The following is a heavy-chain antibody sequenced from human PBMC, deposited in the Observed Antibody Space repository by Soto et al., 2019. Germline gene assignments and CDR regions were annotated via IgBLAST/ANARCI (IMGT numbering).Heavy chain of an antibody. Sequence: EVQLLESGGALVQPGGSLRLSCAASGFTFSNYAMAWVRQTPGKGLEWVSFISGSGDYSDSADSVRGRFTISRDNSKNTLFLQISRPRAEDTAVYYCAKDRAHRGRVVTAIDYWGQGTLVTVSS. V-gene: IGHV3-23*01. J-gene: IGHJ4*02. D-gene: IGHD3-10*01. CDR3: AKDRAHRGRVVTAIDY. CDR2: ISGSGDYS. CDR1: GFTFSNYA.